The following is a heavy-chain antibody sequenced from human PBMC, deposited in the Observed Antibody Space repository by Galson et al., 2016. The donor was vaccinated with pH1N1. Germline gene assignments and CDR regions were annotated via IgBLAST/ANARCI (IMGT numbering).Heavy chain of an antibody. Sequence: SGAQVKKPGESLKISCQGSGYSFSSHWIGWVRQMPGKGLEWMGIIYPGDSDTEYSPSFQGQVTFSADKSINTAYLQWSSLKASDTAMYFCARRSAVAGVDYWGQGTLVTVSS. CDR3: ARRSAVAGVDY. J-gene: IGHJ4*02. D-gene: IGHD6-19*01. CDR1: GYSFSSHW. V-gene: IGHV5-51*01. CDR2: IYPGDSDT.